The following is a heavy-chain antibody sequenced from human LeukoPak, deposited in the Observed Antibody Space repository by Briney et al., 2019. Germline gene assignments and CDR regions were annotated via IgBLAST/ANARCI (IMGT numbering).Heavy chain of an antibody. D-gene: IGHD1-1*01. V-gene: IGHV4-38-2*02. Sequence: PSETLSLTCTVSGYSISSSYYWGWIRQPPGKGLEWIGSISHSGTTYYNPSLKSRVTISVDTSKNQFSLKMSSVTAADTAVYYCATLTTPGWFNPWGQGTLVTVSS. CDR1: GYSISSSYY. CDR3: ATLTTPGWFNP. J-gene: IGHJ5*02. CDR2: ISHSGTT.